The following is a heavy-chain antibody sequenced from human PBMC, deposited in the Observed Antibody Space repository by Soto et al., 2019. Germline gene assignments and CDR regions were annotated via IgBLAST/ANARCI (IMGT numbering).Heavy chain of an antibody. CDR3: ARIRELRYFDWLYYYYGMDV. V-gene: IGHV4-34*01. J-gene: IGHJ6*02. CDR1: GGSFSGYY. CDR2: INHSGST. D-gene: IGHD3-9*01. Sequence: SETLSLTCAVYGGSFSGYYWSWIRQPPGKGPEWIGEINHSGSTNYNPSLKSRVTISVDTSKNQFSLKLSSVTAADTAVYYCARIRELRYFDWLYYYYGMDVWGQGTTVTVSS.